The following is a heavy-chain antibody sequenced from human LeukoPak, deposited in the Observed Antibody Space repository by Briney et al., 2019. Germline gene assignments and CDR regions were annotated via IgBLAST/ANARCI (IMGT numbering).Heavy chain of an antibody. CDR1: GGSFSGYY. J-gene: IGHJ4*02. Sequence: SETLSLTCAVYGGSFSGYYWSWIRQPPGKGLEWIGYIYYSGSTNYNPSLKSRVTISVDTSKNQFSLKLSSVTAADTAVYYCARVKQDSSGYYYPFDYWGQGTLVTVSS. D-gene: IGHD3-22*01. V-gene: IGHV4-59*01. CDR3: ARVKQDSSGYYYPFDY. CDR2: IYYSGST.